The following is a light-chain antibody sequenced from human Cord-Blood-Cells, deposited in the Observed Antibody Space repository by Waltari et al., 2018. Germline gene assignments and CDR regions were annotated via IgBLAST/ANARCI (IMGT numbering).Light chain of an antibody. CDR3: AAWDDSLNGVL. CDR1: SSNIGSNT. CDR2: SNN. J-gene: IGLJ2*01. Sequence: QSVLTQPPSASVTPGQRVTISCSGSSSNIGSNTGNWYQQQPGTAPKLFFYSNNQRPSGVPDRCSGPYPGTSAYLAISWLQSEDEAEYDCAAWDDSLNGVLFGGVTKLTVL. V-gene: IGLV1-44*01.